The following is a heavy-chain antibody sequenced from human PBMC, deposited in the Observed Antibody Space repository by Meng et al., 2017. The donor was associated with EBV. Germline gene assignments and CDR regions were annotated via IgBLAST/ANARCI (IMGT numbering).Heavy chain of an antibody. Sequence: VQLVVSGAEVTAHGPVVNVACLASVYTLTYYCISWGRHAPGKGLELMGWISAYNGNTNYAQMLQGIVTMTTDSSTRTAYMERRSLRSDDTAVYYCARDGRLYDTPSPFDYWGQGTLVTVSS. J-gene: IGHJ4*02. CDR1: VYTLTYYC. CDR3: ARDGRLYDTPSPFDY. V-gene: IGHV1-18*01. D-gene: IGHD3-22*01. CDR2: ISAYNGNT.